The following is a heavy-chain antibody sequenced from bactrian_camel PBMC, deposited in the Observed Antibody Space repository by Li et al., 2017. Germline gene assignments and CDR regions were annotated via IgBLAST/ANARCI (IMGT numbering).Heavy chain of an antibody. V-gene: IGHV3S9*01. J-gene: IGHJ4*01. CDR3: AAGRGPICIATMTRAFNY. CDR2: IYTDGTT. D-gene: IGHD4*01. Sequence: HVQLVESGGGLVQAGASLKLSCTVSGLTGWTFGDHAMAWFRQVPGKEREFVSSIYTDGTTSYADSVKGRFTISRDTPKRTVYLQMNSLKPEDTAVYYCAAGRGPICIATMTRAFNYWGQGTQVTVS. CDR1: GLTGWTFGDHA.